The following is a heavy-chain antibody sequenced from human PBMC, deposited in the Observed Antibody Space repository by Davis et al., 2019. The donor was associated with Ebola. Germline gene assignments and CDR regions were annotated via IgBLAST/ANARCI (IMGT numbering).Heavy chain of an antibody. CDR3: TSFLLAAAGGY. Sequence: GESLKISCAASGFTFSSYAMSWVRQASGKGLEWVGRIRSKANSYATAYAASVKGRFTISRDDSKNTAYLQMNSLKTEDTAVYYCTSFLLAAAGGYWGQGTLVTVSS. J-gene: IGHJ4*02. CDR1: GFTFSSYA. CDR2: IRSKANSYAT. V-gene: IGHV3-73*01. D-gene: IGHD6-13*01.